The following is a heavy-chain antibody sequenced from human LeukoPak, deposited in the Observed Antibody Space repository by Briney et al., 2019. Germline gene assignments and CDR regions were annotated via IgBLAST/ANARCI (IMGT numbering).Heavy chain of an antibody. CDR2: INHSGST. CDR1: GGSFSGYY. D-gene: IGHD3-22*01. CDR3: ARVGAPSLDASNYYDSSGYPKNFDY. J-gene: IGHJ4*02. Sequence: PSETLSLTCAVYGGSFSGYYWSWIRQPPGKGLEWIGEINHSGSTNYNPSLKSRVTISVDTSKNQFSLKLSSVTAADTAVYYCARVGAPSLDASNYYDSSGYPKNFDYWGQGTLVTVSS. V-gene: IGHV4-34*01.